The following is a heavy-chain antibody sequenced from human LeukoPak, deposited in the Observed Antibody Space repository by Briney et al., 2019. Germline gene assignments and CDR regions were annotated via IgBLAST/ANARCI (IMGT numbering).Heavy chain of an antibody. J-gene: IGHJ4*02. CDR1: GFTFSSYW. CDR2: IKQDGSEK. D-gene: IGHD6-13*01. CDR3: AKDSGIAAPFDY. V-gene: IGHV3-7*01. Sequence: GGSLRLSCAAPGFTFSSYWMHWVRQAPGKGLEWVANIKQDGSEKYYVDSVKGRFTISRDNAKNSLYLQMNSLRAEDTAVYYCAKDSGIAAPFDYWGQGTLVTVSS.